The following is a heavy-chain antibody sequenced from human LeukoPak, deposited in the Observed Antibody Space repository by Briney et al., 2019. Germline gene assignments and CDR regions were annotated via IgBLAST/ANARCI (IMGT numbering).Heavy chain of an antibody. J-gene: IGHJ4*02. CDR1: GYTFTGYY. Sequence: ASVKVSCKPSGYTFTGYYMHWVRQAPGQGLEWMGRINPNSGGTKYAQKFQGRVTMNRDTSISTAYMELSRLRSDDTAVYYCARLGVSDSSGYYLFDYWGQGTLVTVSS. CDR2: INPNSGGT. D-gene: IGHD3-22*01. V-gene: IGHV1-2*06. CDR3: ARLGVSDSSGYYLFDY.